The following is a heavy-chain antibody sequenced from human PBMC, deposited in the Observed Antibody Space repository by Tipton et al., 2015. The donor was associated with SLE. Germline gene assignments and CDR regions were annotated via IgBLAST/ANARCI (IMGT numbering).Heavy chain of an antibody. CDR3: AGSRAVRDAFDI. CDR2: IYYSGST. D-gene: IGHD2-15*01. J-gene: IGHJ3*02. Sequence: LRLSCTVSGGSISSYYWSWIRQPPGKGLEWIGYIYYSGSTNYNPSLKSRVTISVDTSKNQLSLKLSSVTAADTAVYYCAGSRAVRDAFDIWGQGTMVTVSS. V-gene: IGHV4-59*01. CDR1: GGSISSYY.